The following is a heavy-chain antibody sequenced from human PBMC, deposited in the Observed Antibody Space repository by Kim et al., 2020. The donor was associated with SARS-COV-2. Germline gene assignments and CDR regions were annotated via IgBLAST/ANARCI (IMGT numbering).Heavy chain of an antibody. CDR2: FYYIGNS. D-gene: IGHD2-15*01. Sequence: SETLSLTCTVSGGSISSSSYYWGWIRQPPGKELEWIGSFYYIGNSYYNPSLKSRVTISVDTSKNEFSLKLGSVTAADTAVYYCARPDLPGSGGWFDP. CDR3: ARPDLPGSGGWFDP. V-gene: IGHV4-39*01. J-gene: IGHJ5*02. CDR1: GGSISSSSYY.